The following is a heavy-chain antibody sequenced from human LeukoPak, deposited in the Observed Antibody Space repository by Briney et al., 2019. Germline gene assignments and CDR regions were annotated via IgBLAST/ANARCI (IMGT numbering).Heavy chain of an antibody. V-gene: IGHV1-46*01. J-gene: IGHJ3*02. CDR2: INPSGGST. CDR3: ARAGQYQLLFVAFDI. D-gene: IGHD2-2*01. Sequence: ASVKVSCKASVYSFTNYYMHWVRQAPRQGLEWMGLINPSGGSTSYAQKFQGRVTMTRDTSTSTVYMELSSLRSEDTAVYYCARAGQYQLLFVAFDIWGQGTIVTVSS. CDR1: VYSFTNYY.